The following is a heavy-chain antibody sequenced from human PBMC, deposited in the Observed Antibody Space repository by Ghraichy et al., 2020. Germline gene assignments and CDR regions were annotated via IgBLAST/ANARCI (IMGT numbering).Heavy chain of an antibody. CDR1: GFTYSTHA. CDR2: ISGSGSHT. D-gene: IGHD3-3*01. CDR3: AKVMTLRHYEFSGGPRRYGMDV. V-gene: IGHV3-23*01. Sequence: GGSLRLSCAASGFTYSTHAMSWVRQAPGKGLEWVSAISGSGSHTYSAPSVKGRFTISRDNSKNTLFLQMNSMRTEDSAVYYCAKVMTLRHYEFSGGPRRYGMDVWGQGNTVSVSS. J-gene: IGHJ6*02.